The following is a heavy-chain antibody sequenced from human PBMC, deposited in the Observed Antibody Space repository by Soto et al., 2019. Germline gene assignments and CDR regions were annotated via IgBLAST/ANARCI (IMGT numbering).Heavy chain of an antibody. CDR2: TYYRSKWYN. CDR3: ARVSSHYDILTGYGMDV. D-gene: IGHD3-9*01. CDR1: GDSVSSNSAA. J-gene: IGHJ6*02. Sequence: SQTLSLTCAISGDSVSSNSAARNWIRQSPSRGLEWLGRTYYRSKWYNDYAVSVKSRITINPDTSKNQFSLQLNSVTPEDTAVYYCARVSSHYDILTGYGMDVWGQGTTVTVSS. V-gene: IGHV6-1*01.